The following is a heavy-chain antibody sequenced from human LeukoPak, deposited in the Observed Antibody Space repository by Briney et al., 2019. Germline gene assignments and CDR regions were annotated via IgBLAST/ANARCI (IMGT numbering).Heavy chain of an antibody. V-gene: IGHV3-74*01. J-gene: IGHJ3*02. CDR2: INSDGSSS. Sequence: GGSLRLSCAVSGFTFSSYWMYRVRQAPGKGLVWVSGINSDGSSSSYADSVEGRFTISSDNAKNTLYLQMNSLRAEDTAVYYCARGDYGEKGGAFDIWGQGTMVTVSS. CDR3: ARGDYGEKGGAFDI. CDR1: GFTFSSYW. D-gene: IGHD4-17*01.